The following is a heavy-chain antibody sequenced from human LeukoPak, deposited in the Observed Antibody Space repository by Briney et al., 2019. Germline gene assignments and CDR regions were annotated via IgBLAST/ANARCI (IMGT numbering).Heavy chain of an antibody. D-gene: IGHD2-2*02. V-gene: IGHV3-23*01. J-gene: IGHJ4*02. Sequence: GGSLRPSCAASGFTFRDYAMSWVRQTPGKGLEWVSVIGGSGGSTYYADSVKGRFTISRDDSKNTLYLQMNSLRAEDTAVYHCAKEGCTGTNCYINCWGQGTLVTVSS. CDR3: AKEGCTGTNCYINC. CDR1: GFTFRDYA. CDR2: IGGSGGST.